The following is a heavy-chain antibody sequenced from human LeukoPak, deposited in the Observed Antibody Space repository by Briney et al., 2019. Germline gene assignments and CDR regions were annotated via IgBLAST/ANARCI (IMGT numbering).Heavy chain of an antibody. CDR3: ARGSSIGYSSSSVFDY. Sequence: GRSLGLSCAASGFTFSSYAMHWVRQAPGKGLEWVAVISYDGSNKYYADSVKGRFTISRDNSKNTLYLQMNSLRAEDTAVYYCARGSSIGYSSSSVFDYWGQGTLVTVSS. V-gene: IGHV3-30-3*01. D-gene: IGHD6-6*01. CDR1: GFTFSSYA. CDR2: ISYDGSNK. J-gene: IGHJ4*02.